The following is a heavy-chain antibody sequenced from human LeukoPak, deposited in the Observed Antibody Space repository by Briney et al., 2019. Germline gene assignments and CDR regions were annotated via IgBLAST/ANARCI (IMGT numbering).Heavy chain of an antibody. Sequence: SETLSLTCTVSGGAVSSTSYYWGWIRQPPGKGLEWVANIYYRESSYLNPSLKSRVTISLQTSKNEFSLRLGSVTAADTAVYYCARDGWASTGVQSFQHWGQGTLVTVSS. V-gene: IGHV4-39*07. CDR1: GGAVSSTSYY. CDR3: ARDGWASTGVQSFQH. D-gene: IGHD4-17*01. J-gene: IGHJ1*01. CDR2: IYYRESS.